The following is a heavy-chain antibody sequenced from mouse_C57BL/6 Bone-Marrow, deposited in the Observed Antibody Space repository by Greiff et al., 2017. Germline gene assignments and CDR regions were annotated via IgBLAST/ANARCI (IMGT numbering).Heavy chain of an antibody. CDR2: INPNYGTT. Sequence: VHVKQSGPELVKPGASVKISCKASGYSFTDYNMNWVKQSNGKSLEWIGVINPNYGTTSYNQKFKGKATLTVDQSSSTAYMQLNSLTSEDSAVXYCARSDYGSSEAMDYWGQGTSVTVSS. J-gene: IGHJ4*01. V-gene: IGHV1-39*01. CDR3: ARSDYGSSEAMDY. D-gene: IGHD1-1*01. CDR1: GYSFTDYN.